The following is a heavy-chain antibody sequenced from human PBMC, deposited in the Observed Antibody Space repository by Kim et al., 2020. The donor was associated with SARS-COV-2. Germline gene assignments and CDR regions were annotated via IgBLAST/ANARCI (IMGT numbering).Heavy chain of an antibody. D-gene: IGHD3-22*01. Sequence: LKSRVTISVDTAKHQFSLKLSSVTAADTAVYYCARHPAEDSGYYSPYFDYWGQGTLVTVSS. J-gene: IGHJ4*02. V-gene: IGHV4-39*01. CDR3: ARHPAEDSGYYSPYFDY.